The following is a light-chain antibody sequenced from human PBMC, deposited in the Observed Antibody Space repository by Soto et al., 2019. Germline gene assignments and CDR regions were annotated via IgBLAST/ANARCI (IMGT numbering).Light chain of an antibody. Sequence: DIQMTQSPSSLSADLGDRVTITCRDSQSIKNYLNWYQHKPGAAPKLLIFGASNLESGVPSRFSGSGSGTEFTLSISSLQPEDFATYYCQQGYSTTPITFGQGTRLEI. CDR1: QSIKNY. CDR2: GAS. CDR3: QQGYSTTPIT. V-gene: IGKV1-39*01. J-gene: IGKJ5*01.